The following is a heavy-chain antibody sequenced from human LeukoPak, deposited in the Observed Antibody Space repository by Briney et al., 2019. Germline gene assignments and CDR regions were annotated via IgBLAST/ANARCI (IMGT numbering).Heavy chain of an antibody. D-gene: IGHD5-12*01. V-gene: IGHV1-58*02. Sequence: SVKVSCNASGFTFSSSAMQWVRQARGQRLKWIGWIVVGNGNTNYAQKFQERVTITRDMSTSTAYMELSSLRSEDTAVYYCAAERDSGPVPSIFDYWGQGTLVTVSS. CDR1: GFTFSSSA. J-gene: IGHJ4*02. CDR2: IVVGNGNT. CDR3: AAERDSGPVPSIFDY.